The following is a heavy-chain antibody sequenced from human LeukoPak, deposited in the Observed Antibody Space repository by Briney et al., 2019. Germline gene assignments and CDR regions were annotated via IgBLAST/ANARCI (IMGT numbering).Heavy chain of an antibody. J-gene: IGHJ6*02. D-gene: IGHD3-10*01. V-gene: IGHV4-39*01. CDR3: AISYYGSGTYRGMDV. Sequence: SETLSLTCTVSGGSISSSSYYWGWIRQPPGKGLEWIGSIYYSGSTYYNPSLNSRVTISVDTSKNQFSLKLSSVTAADTAVYYCAISYYGSGTYRGMDVWGQGTTVTVSS. CDR2: IYYSGST. CDR1: GGSISSSSYY.